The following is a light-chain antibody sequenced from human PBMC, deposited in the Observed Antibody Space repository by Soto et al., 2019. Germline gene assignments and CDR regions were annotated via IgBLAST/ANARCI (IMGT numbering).Light chain of an antibody. V-gene: IGLV2-14*02. CDR1: SGFVGSFSL. J-gene: IGLJ1*01. CDR2: EGH. Sequence: QSVLAQPASVSGSPGQSITISCTGTSGFVGSFSLVSWYQQHPGKAPKVMISEGHRRPSGVPDRFSGSKSGTSVSLAISGLRSEDEADYYCAAWDDSLSGHVFGTGTKVTVL. CDR3: AAWDDSLSGHV.